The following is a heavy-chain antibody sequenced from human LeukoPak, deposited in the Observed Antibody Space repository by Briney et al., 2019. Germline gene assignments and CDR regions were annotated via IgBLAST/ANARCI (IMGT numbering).Heavy chain of an antibody. CDR2: IIPIFGTA. CDR3: ARVWQQRDY. Sequence: GSSVKVSCTASGGTFSSYAISWVRQAPGQGLERMGGIIPIFGTANYAQKFQGRVTITADESTSTAYMELSSLRSEDTAVYHCARVWQQRDYWGQGTLVTVSS. CDR1: GGTFSSYA. J-gene: IGHJ4*02. V-gene: IGHV1-69*01. D-gene: IGHD6-13*01.